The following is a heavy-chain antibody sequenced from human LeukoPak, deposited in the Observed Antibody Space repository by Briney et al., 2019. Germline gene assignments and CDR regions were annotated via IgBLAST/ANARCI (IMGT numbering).Heavy chain of an antibody. CDR3: AKEGCSGGSCYFDY. CDR2: ISWNSGSI. D-gene: IGHD2-15*01. CDR1: GFTFDDYA. J-gene: IGHJ4*02. Sequence: GGSLRLSCAASGFTFDDYAMHWVRQAPGKGLECVSSISWNSGSIGYADSVKGRFTISRDNAKNSLYLQMDSLRGEDTALYYCAKEGCSGGSCYFDYWGQGTLVTVSS. V-gene: IGHV3-9*01.